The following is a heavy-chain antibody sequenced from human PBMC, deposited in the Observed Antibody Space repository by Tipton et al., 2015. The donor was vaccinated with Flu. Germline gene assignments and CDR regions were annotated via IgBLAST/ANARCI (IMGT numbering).Heavy chain of an antibody. J-gene: IGHJ4*02. D-gene: IGHD1-1*01. Sequence: LRLSCNVSGGSISSSSDYWGWIRQPPGKGLEWIGTIYHSGTTYYNPSLKSRLTISVDTSKNQFSLRLSSVTAADTAMYYCARKVTNWNYIDYWGQGTLVTVSS. CDR2: IYHSGTT. CDR3: ARKVTNWNYIDY. CDR1: GGSISSSSDY. V-gene: IGHV4-39*07.